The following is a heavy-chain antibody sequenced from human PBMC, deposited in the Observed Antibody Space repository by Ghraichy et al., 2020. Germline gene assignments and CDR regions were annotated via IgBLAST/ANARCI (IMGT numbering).Heavy chain of an antibody. CDR3: ARVVVGAISYPYYYYYMDV. CDR1: GDSVSSNSAA. J-gene: IGHJ6*03. Sequence: SQTLSLTCAISGDSVSSNSAAWNWIRQSPSRGLEWLGRTYYRSKWYNDYAVSVKSRITINPDTSKNQFSLQLNSVTPEDTAVYYCARVVVGAISYPYYYYYMDVWGKGTTVTVSS. D-gene: IGHD1-26*01. CDR2: TYYRSKWYN. V-gene: IGHV6-1*01.